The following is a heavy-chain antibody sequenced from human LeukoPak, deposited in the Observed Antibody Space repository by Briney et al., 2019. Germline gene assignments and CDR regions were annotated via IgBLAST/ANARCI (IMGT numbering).Heavy chain of an antibody. V-gene: IGHV3-66*01. J-gene: IGHJ4*02. CDR2: LYSGGGT. D-gene: IGHD5-12*01. CDR3: ARVERGYSGYADFDY. CDR1: GFTVSSTY. Sequence: GGSLRLSCAASGFTVSSTYMSWVRQAPGKGLEWVSVLYSGGGTFYADSVRARFTISRDNAKNSLYLQMNSLRAEDTAVYYCARVERGYSGYADFDYWGQGTLVTVSS.